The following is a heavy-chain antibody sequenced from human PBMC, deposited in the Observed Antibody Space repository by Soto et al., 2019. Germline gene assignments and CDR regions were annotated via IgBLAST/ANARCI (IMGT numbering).Heavy chain of an antibody. CDR2: MFYSGLT. J-gene: IGHJ6*02. D-gene: IGHD2-15*01. Sequence: SEALSLTCSVSGYSVSSGDYYWAWIRRPPGKGLEWIGSMFYSGLTYYNPSLKSRVTLSVDTSRNQFSVRLNSVTAADTAVYYCAPLSVSLSGPYGIHVWGQGTTVTVSS. CDR3: APLSVSLSGPYGIHV. CDR1: GYSVSSGDYY. V-gene: IGHV4-39*01.